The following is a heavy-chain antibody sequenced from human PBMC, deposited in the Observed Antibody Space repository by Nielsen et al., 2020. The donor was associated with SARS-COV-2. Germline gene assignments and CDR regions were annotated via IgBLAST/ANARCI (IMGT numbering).Heavy chain of an antibody. CDR2: ISGKDDST. D-gene: IGHD4-17*01. CDR3: ARDFPVTTGYYYYYYGLDV. CDR1: GFPFNIFD. V-gene: IGHV3-23*01. Sequence: GESLKISCAASGFPFNIFDMSWVRQAPGKGLEWVSFISGKDDSTHYAESVKGRFTISRDNSKNTLYLQMNSLRAEDTAVYFCARDFPVTTGYYYYYYGLDVWGQGTTVTVSS. J-gene: IGHJ6*02.